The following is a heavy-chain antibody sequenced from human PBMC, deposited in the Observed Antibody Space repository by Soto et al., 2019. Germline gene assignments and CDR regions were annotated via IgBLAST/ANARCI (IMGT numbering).Heavy chain of an antibody. D-gene: IGHD3-3*01. Sequence: EVQLLESGGGLVQPGGSLRLSCAASGFTFSSYAMSWVRQAPGKGLERVSIISGSGGSTYYADSVRGRFTISRDNSKNTPYLKMNSLRAEDTAVYYCAKCYERAIFGVVISEDYYYMDVWGKGTTVTVSS. V-gene: IGHV3-23*01. CDR3: AKCYERAIFGVVISEDYYYMDV. J-gene: IGHJ6*03. CDR1: GFTFSSYA. CDR2: ISGSGGST.